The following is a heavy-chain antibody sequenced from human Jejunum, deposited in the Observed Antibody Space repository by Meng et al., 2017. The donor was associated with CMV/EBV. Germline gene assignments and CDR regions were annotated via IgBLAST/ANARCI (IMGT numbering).Heavy chain of an antibody. D-gene: IGHD1-7*01. CDR1: EFSFSSHN. CDR3: ANQMPWNYYHGMNL. Sequence: SEFSFSSHNMTWVRQAPGKGLEWVASISATSSYIYYADSVKGRFTISRDNAKNSLYLQMDSLRVEDTAVYYCANQMPWNYYHGMNLWGQGTTVTVSS. V-gene: IGHV3-21*01. CDR2: ISATSSYI. J-gene: IGHJ6*02.